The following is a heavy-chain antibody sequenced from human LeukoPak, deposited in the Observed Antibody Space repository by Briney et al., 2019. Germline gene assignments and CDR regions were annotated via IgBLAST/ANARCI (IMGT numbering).Heavy chain of an antibody. CDR2: INHSGST. V-gene: IGHV4-34*01. CDR1: GGSFSGYY. Sequence: SETLSLTCAVYGGSFSGYYWSWIRQPPGKGLEWIGEINHSGSTNYNPSLKSRVTISVDTSKNQFSLKLSSVTAADTAVYYCASRRYFDYWGQGTLVTVS. CDR3: ASRRYFDY. J-gene: IGHJ4*02.